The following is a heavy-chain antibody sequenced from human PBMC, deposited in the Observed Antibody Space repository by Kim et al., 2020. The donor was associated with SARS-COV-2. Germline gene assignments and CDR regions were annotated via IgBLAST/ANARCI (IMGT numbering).Heavy chain of an antibody. D-gene: IGHD5-18*01. Sequence: TRYSPSFQGQVTISADKSISTAYLQWSSLKASDTAMYYCARQIGAAMVDYWGQGTLVTVSS. J-gene: IGHJ4*02. CDR3: ARQIGAAMVDY. V-gene: IGHV5-51*01. CDR2: T.